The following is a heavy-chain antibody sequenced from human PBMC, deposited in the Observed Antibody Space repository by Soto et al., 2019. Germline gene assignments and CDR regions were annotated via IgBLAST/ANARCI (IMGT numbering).Heavy chain of an antibody. Sequence: EVQLVESGGGLVKPGGTLRLSCAASGFTFSSYSMNWVRQAPAKGLEWVSSISSSSSYIYYADSVKGRFTISRDNAKNSLYLQMNGLRAEDTAVYYCARDPSSMVGGVISNNWFDSWGNGTLVTVSS. CDR1: GFTFSSYS. V-gene: IGHV3-21*01. D-gene: IGHD3-10*01. CDR2: ISSSSSYI. CDR3: ARDPSSMVGGVISNNWFDS. J-gene: IGHJ5*01.